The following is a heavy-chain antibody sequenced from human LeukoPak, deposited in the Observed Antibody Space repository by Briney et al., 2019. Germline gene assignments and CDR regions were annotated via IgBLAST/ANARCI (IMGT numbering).Heavy chain of an antibody. CDR1: GFTFSSYA. Sequence: PGGSLRLSCAASGFTFSSYALRWVRQAPGKGLEWVAVISYDGSNKYYADSVKGRFTISRDNSKNTLYLQMNSLRAEDTAVYYCARAYYYDSSGYYYYYYYGMDVWGQGTTVTVSS. CDR2: ISYDGSNK. V-gene: IGHV3-30-3*01. J-gene: IGHJ6*02. CDR3: ARAYYYDSSGYYYYYYYGMDV. D-gene: IGHD3-22*01.